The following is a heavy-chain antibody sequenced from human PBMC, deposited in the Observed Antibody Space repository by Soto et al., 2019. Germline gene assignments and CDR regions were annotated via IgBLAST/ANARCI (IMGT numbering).Heavy chain of an antibody. CDR2: ISYDGSNK. J-gene: IGHJ4*02. CDR1: GFTFSSYG. Sequence: PGGSLRLSCAASGFTFSSYGMHWVRQAPGKGLEWVAVISYDGSNKYYADSVKGRFTISRDNSKNTLYLQMNSLRAEDTAVYYCAKDETYYDILPGPPGSVDYWGQGTLVTVS. V-gene: IGHV3-30*18. CDR3: AKDETYYDILPGPPGSVDY. D-gene: IGHD3-9*01.